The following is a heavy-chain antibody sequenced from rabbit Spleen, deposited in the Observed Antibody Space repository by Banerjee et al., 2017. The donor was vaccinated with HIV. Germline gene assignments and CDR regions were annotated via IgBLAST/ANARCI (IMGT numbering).Heavy chain of an antibody. Sequence: QSLEESGGDLVKPGASLTLTCTASGFTLSNNYWMCWVRQAPGKGLEWIACIDTGSSGSTYYASWAKGRFTISKTSSTTVTLQMTSLTAADTATYFCARDSGYVNTLWGQGTLVTVS. D-gene: IGHD6-1*01. J-gene: IGHJ4*01. CDR2: IDTGSSGST. CDR1: GFTLSNNYW. V-gene: IGHV1S40*01. CDR3: ARDSGYVNTL.